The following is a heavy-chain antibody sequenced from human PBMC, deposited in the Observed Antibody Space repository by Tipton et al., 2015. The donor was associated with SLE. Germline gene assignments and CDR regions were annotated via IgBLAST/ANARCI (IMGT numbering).Heavy chain of an antibody. CDR2: INHSGST. CDR3: ASLAWGSRGCLRDD. J-gene: IGHJ4*02. CDR1: GGSFSGYY. V-gene: IGHV4-34*01. Sequence: TLSLTCAVYGGSFSGYYWSWIRQPPGKGLEWIGEINHSGSTTYNPSLKSRATISVDTSKNQFSLKLTTVTAADTDVYYCASLAWGSRGCLRDDCGQATLVTVSS. D-gene: IGHD3-10*01.